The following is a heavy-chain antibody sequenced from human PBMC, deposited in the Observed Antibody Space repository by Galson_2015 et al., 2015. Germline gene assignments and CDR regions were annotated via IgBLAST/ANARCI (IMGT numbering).Heavy chain of an antibody. CDR1: GFTFSSYW. CDR3: ARGAPQYWYFDL. V-gene: IGHV3-7*03. Sequence: SLRLSCAASGFTFSSYWMAWVRQAPGKGLEWVANVKQDGSEKYYVDSVKGRFVISRDNAKNSMYLQLNNLRAEDTAVYYCARGAPQYWYFDLWGRGTLVTVSS. J-gene: IGHJ2*01. CDR2: VKQDGSEK.